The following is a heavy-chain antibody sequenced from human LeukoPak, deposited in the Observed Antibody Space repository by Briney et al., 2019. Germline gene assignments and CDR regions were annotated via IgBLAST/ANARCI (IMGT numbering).Heavy chain of an antibody. Sequence: GGSLRLSCAASGFMFSSYAMYWVRQAPGKGLQWVAVISYDGNNKYYADSVKGRFTISRDNSKNTLYLQMNSLSAEDTAVYYCARDMYYYDSSGYLGDYWGQGTLVTASS. J-gene: IGHJ4*02. V-gene: IGHV3-30-3*01. CDR3: ARDMYYYDSSGYLGDY. D-gene: IGHD3-22*01. CDR1: GFMFSSYA. CDR2: ISYDGNNK.